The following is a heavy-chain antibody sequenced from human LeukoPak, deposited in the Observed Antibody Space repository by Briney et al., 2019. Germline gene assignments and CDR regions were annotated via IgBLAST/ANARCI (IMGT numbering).Heavy chain of an antibody. CDR2: IYSGGST. D-gene: IGHD2-21*02. V-gene: IGHV3-66*04. J-gene: IGHJ5*02. Sequence: GGSLRLSCAASGFTVSSNYMSWVRQAPGKGLEWVSVIYSGGSTYYADSVKGRFTISRDNSKNTLYLQMNSLRAEDTAVYYCARHTMTRNWFDPWGQGTLVTVSS. CDR3: ARHTMTRNWFDP. CDR1: GFTVSSNY.